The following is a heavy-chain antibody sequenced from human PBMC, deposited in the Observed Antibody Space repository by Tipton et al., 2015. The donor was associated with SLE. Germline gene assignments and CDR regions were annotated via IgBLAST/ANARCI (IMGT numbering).Heavy chain of an antibody. D-gene: IGHD3-22*01. CDR2: IYYSGST. J-gene: IGHJ2*01. CDR3: ARGSRYYDSSGYHWSLDL. V-gene: IGHV4-59*01. Sequence: TLSLTCTVSGGSISRYYWSWIRQPPGKGLEWIGYIYYSGSTNYNPSLKSRVTISVDTSKNQFSLKLSSVTAADTAVYYCARGSRYYDSSGYHWSLDLWGRGTLVTVSS. CDR1: GGSISRYY.